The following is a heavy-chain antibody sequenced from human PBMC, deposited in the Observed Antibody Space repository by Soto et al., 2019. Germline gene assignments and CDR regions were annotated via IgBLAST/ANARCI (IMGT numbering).Heavy chain of an antibody. Sequence: SETLSLTGAVCGGYISGGYYSWSWIRQPPGKGLEWIGLIYNSGSTYYNSSLKSRVTISVDRSKNHFFLKFTSVTAADTAVYSCAVYRKFFQIWGRGTKVTV. V-gene: IGHV4-30-2*01. J-gene: IGHJ3*02. CDR3: AVYRKFFQI. CDR2: IYNSGST. CDR1: GGYISGGYYS.